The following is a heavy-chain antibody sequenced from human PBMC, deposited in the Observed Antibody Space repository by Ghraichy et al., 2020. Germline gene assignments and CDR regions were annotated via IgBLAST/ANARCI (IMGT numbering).Heavy chain of an antibody. CDR3: AKGKGSGSYVNWSFDI. V-gene: IGHV3-23*01. Sequence: GGSLRLSCAVSGLTFSNFAMAWVRQAPGKGLEWVSTISGSGGSIWYADSGKGRFIISRDNSRSTFYLQMNSLRAEGTAVYYCAKGKGSGSYVNWSFDIWCRGTPVTVSP. J-gene: IGHJ2*01. CDR2: ISGSGGSI. D-gene: IGHD1-26*01. CDR1: GLTFSNFA.